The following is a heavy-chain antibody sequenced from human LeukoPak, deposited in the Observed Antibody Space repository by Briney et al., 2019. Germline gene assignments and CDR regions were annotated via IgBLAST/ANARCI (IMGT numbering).Heavy chain of an antibody. V-gene: IGHV1-2*02. CDR3: ATSSGITMVRGVPWD. Sequence: ASVKVSCKPSGYTFTGYYMHWVRQAPGQGLEWMGWINPNSGGTNYAQKCQGRVTMTRDTSISTAYMELSRLRSDDTAVYYWATSSGITMVRGVPWDWGQGTLVTVSS. CDR1: GYTFTGYY. CDR2: INPNSGGT. J-gene: IGHJ4*02. D-gene: IGHD3-10*01.